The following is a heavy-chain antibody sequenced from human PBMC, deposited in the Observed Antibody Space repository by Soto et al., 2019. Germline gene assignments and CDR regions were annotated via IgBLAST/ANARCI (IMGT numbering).Heavy chain of an antibody. V-gene: IGHV4-30-4*01. CDR3: ARCESNCLDP. CDR2: IYYSGCT. Sequence: TLSHSCTVSDGSSTSVDYYWRWIHKPPWKGLEWIGYIYYSGCTYYNPTHKSRVTISVDTTNNQFSLKLSSVTAADTAVYYGARCESNCLDPWGQGTLVTVSS. J-gene: IGHJ5*02. CDR1: DGSSTSVDYY.